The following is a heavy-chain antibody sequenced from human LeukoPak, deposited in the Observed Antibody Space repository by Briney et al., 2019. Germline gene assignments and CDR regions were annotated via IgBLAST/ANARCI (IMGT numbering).Heavy chain of an antibody. CDR3: AKDAQWLVPAYFDY. D-gene: IGHD6-19*01. CDR2: INPNSGGT. J-gene: IGHJ4*02. V-gene: IGHV1-2*02. Sequence: ASVKVSCKASGYTFTCYYMHWVRQAPGQGLEWMGWINPNSGGTNYAQKFQGRVTMTRDTSISTAYMELSRLRSDDTAVYYCAKDAQWLVPAYFDYWGQGTLVTVSS. CDR1: GYTFTCYY.